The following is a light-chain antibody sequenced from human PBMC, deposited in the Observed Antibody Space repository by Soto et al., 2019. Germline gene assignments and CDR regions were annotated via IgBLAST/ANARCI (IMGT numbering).Light chain of an antibody. CDR2: GAS. CDR3: QQSHSTPLT. CDR1: LRISKY. J-gene: IGKJ4*01. Sequence: DIRVIQSPSSLSASVGDRVTITCRASLRISKYLNWYQQEPGKAPKLLIFGASTLQSGVPSRFRCSGYGTEFTLTITSLQPEDYATYYCQQSHSTPLTCGGGTKVEI. V-gene: IGKV1-39*01.